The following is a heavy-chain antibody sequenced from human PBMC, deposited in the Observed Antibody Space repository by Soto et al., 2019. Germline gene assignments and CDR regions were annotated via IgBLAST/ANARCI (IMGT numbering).Heavy chain of an antibody. J-gene: IGHJ4*02. CDR3: ATSLEYYYDTSGYPY. CDR1: GITFSSYA. D-gene: IGHD3-22*01. V-gene: IGHV3-23*01. CDR2: ISGSGGRT. Sequence: GGSLRLSCAASGITFSSYAMSWVRQAPGKGLEWVSAISGSGGRTYYADSVKGRFTIPRDNSKNTLYLQMNSLRAEDTAVYYCATSLEYYYDTSGYPYWGQGTLVTVSS.